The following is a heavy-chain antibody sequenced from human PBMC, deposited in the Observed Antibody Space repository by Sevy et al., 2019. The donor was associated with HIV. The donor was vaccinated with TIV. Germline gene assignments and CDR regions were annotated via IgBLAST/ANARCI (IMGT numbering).Heavy chain of an antibody. CDR3: ARSNWVTATNGFSKSYYFDY. CDR2: INTSGST. Sequence: SETLSLTCTVSGDSFSSYFWAWIRQPAGKGLEWIGRINTSGSTNYNPSLKSRVTMSVDTSKSQLSLIVTSLTAADTAIYFCARSNWVTATNGFSKSYYFDYWGQGSLVTVSS. J-gene: IGHJ4*02. D-gene: IGHD7-27*01. V-gene: IGHV4-4*07. CDR1: GDSFSSYF.